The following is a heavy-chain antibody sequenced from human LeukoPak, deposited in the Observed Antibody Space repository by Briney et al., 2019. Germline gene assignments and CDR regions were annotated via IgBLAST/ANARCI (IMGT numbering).Heavy chain of an antibody. CDR1: GYTFTGYY. D-gene: IGHD3-22*01. J-gene: IGHJ4*02. CDR2: INPNSGCT. V-gene: IGHV1-2*06. Sequence: ASVKVSCKASGYTFTGYYMHWVRQAPGQGLEWMGRINPNSGCTNYAQKFQGRVTMTRDTSISTAYMELSRLRSDDTAVYYCAVDSSGYYGEFDYWGQGTLVTVSS. CDR3: AVDSSGYYGEFDY.